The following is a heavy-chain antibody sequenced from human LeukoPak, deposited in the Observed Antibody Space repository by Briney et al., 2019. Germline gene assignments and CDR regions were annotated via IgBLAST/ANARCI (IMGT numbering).Heavy chain of an antibody. D-gene: IGHD3-10*02. CDR2: IYYSGST. Sequence: SETLSLTCTVSGVSISNGDHYWSWIRQHPGKGLEWIGHIYYSGSTYYNPSLKSRGIISVETSKNQFSLKLSSVTAADTAVYYCARIMLSWRGFDCWGQGTLVTVSS. J-gene: IGHJ4*02. V-gene: IGHV4-31*03. CDR3: ARIMLSWRGFDC. CDR1: GVSISNGDHY.